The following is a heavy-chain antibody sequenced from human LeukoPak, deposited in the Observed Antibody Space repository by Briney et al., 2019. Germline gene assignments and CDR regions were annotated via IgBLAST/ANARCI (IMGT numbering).Heavy chain of an antibody. CDR1: GFTFDDYA. D-gene: IGHD3-10*01. CDR2: ISWNSGSI. V-gene: IGHV3-9*01. CDR3: AKEGYGSGSYFFGFMDV. Sequence: GGSLRLSCAASGFTFDDYAMHWVRQAPGKGLEWVSGISWNSGSIGYADSVKGRFTISRDNAKNSLYLQMNSLRAEDTALYYCAKEGYGSGSYFFGFMDVWGKGTTVTISS. J-gene: IGHJ6*03.